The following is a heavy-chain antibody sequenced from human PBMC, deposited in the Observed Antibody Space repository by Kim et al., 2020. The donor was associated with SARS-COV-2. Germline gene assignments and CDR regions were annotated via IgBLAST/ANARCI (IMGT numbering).Heavy chain of an antibody. D-gene: IGHD1-1*01. CDR2: ITGNSGKL. J-gene: IGHJ5*01. CDR1: GFSFSSYS. Sequence: GGSLRLSCAASGFSFSSYSMYWVRQAPGEGLEYISYITGNSGKLHYADSVKGRFTISRDNAKRSLYLQMNSLRDEDTAVYYCARGGNNWNALDSWGKGTL. CDR3: ARGGNNWNALDS. V-gene: IGHV3-48*02.